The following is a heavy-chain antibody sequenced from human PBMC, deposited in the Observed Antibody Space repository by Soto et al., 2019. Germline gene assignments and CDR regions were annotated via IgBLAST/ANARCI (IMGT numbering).Heavy chain of an antibody. D-gene: IGHD3-22*01. Sequence: PGESLKISCKGSGYSFTIHWIGWVRQVPGKGLEWMGIIYPGDSDTRYSPSFQGQVTISADKSISTAYLQWSSLKASDTAMYYCARRGPRVYYDNSDYYYYGMDVWGQGTTVTVSS. CDR2: IYPGDSDT. J-gene: IGHJ6*02. CDR3: ARRGPRVYYDNSDYYYYGMDV. V-gene: IGHV5-51*01. CDR1: GYSFTIHW.